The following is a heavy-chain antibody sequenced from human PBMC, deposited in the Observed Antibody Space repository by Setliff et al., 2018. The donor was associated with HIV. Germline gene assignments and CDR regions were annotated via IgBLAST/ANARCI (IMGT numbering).Heavy chain of an antibody. CDR3: ARETYYYDNPQYYYYYMDV. D-gene: IGHD3-22*01. CDR1: GGSISSSSYY. J-gene: IGHJ6*03. CDR2: IYYRGST. Sequence: PSETLSLTCTVSGGSISSSSYYWGWIRQPPGKGLEWIGSIYYRGSTYYNPSLKSRVTISVDTSKNQFSLKLRSVTAADTAVYYCARETYYYDNPQYYYYYMDVWGKGTTVTVSS. V-gene: IGHV4-39*07.